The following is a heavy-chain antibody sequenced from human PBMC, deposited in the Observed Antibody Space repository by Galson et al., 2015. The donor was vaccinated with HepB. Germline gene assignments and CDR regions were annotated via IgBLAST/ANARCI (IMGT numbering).Heavy chain of an antibody. CDR2: IYWNDDK. CDR1: GFSLSTSGVG. J-gene: IGHJ4*02. CDR3: AHSNMVRGVIIPVYFDY. D-gene: IGHD3-10*01. V-gene: IGHV2-5*01. Sequence: PALVKPTQTLTLTCTFSGFSLSTSGVGVGWIRQPPGKALEWLALIYWNDDKRYSPSLKSRLTITKDTSKNQVVLTMTNMDPVDTATYYCAHSNMVRGVIIPVYFDYWGQGTLVTVSS.